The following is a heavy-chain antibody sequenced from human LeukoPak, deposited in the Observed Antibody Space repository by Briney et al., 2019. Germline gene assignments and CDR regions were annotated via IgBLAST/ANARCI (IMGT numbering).Heavy chain of an antibody. V-gene: IGHV1-2*02. CDR1: GYTFTGYY. J-gene: IGHJ5*02. D-gene: IGHD2-2*01. Sequence: ASVNVSCKASGYTFTGYYMHWVRPAPGQGLEWMGWINPNSGGTNYAQKLQGRVTMTRDTSISTAYMELSRLRSDDPAVYYCARDTIVVVPAAGRTINWFDPWGQGTLVTVSS. CDR3: ARDTIVVVPAAGRTINWFDP. CDR2: INPNSGGT.